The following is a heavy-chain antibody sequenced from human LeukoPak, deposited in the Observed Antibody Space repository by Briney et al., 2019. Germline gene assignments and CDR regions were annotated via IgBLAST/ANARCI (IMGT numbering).Heavy chain of an antibody. CDR2: INSDGSST. J-gene: IGHJ5*02. CDR1: GFTFSSYW. CDR3: AREARYFDWLSFDP. V-gene: IGHV3-74*01. D-gene: IGHD3-9*01. Sequence: GGSLRLSCAASGFTFSSYWMHWVRQAPGKGLVWVSRINSDGSSTSYADSVKGRFTTSRDNAKNTLYLQMNSLRAEDTAVYYCAREARYFDWLSFDPWGQGTLVTVSS.